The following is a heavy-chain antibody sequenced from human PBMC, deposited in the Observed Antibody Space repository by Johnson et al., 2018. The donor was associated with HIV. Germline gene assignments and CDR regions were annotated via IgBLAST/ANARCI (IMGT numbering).Heavy chain of an antibody. Sequence: QVQLVESGGGVVQPGRSLRLSCAASGFTFSSYGMHWVRQAPGKGLEWVAVISNDGRNKDYADSVKGRFTISRDNAKNSLYLQMNSLRAEDTALYYCARDKYGVPSGAFDIWGQGTMVTVSS. D-gene: IGHD4-17*01. J-gene: IGHJ3*02. CDR1: GFTFSSYG. V-gene: IGHV3-30*03. CDR3: ARDKYGVPSGAFDI. CDR2: ISNDGRNK.